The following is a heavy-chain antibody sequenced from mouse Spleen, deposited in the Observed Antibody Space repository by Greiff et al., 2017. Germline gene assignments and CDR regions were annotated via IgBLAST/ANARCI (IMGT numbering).Heavy chain of an antibody. D-gene: IGHD1-1*01. CDR1: GYTFTSYW. J-gene: IGHJ2*01. V-gene: IGHV1-61*01. CDR3: ARLLRYPYYFDY. CDR2: IYPSDSET. Sequence: QVQLQQPGAELVRPGSSVKLSCKASGYTFTSYWMDWVKQRPGQGLEWIGNIYPSDSETHYNQKFKDKATLTVDKSSSTAYMQLSSLTSEDSAVYYCARLLRYPYYFDYWGQGTTLTVSS.